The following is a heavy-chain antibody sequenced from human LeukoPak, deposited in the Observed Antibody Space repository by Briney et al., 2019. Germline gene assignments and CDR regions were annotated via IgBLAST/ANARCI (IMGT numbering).Heavy chain of an antibody. D-gene: IGHD3-22*01. J-gene: IGHJ4*02. CDR1: GYTFTSYG. V-gene: IGHV1-18*01. CDR3: ARDPAPGDSSGPRDY. Sequence: ASVTVSCKASGYTFTSYGISWVRQAPGQGLEWMGWISAYNGNTNYAQKLQGRVTMTTDTSTSTAYMELRSLRSDDTAVYYCARDPAPGDSSGPRDYWGQGTLVTVSS. CDR2: ISAYNGNT.